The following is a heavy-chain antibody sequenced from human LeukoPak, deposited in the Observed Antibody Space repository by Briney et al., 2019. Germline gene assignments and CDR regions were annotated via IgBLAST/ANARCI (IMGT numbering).Heavy chain of an antibody. CDR3: AREEVVPAAIGGNNWFDP. V-gene: IGHV3-66*01. CDR2: IYSGGST. CDR1: GFTVSSNY. Sequence: GGSLRLSCAASGFTVSSNYMSWVRQAPGKGLEWVSVIYSGGSTYYADSVKGRFTISRDNSKNTLYLQMNSLRAEDTAVYYCAREEVVPAAIGGNNWFDPWGQGTLVTVSS. J-gene: IGHJ5*02. D-gene: IGHD2-2*01.